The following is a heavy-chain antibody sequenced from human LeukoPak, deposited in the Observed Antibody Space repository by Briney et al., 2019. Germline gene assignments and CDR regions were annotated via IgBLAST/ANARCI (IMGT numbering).Heavy chain of an antibody. V-gene: IGHV3-7*01. CDR1: GFAFSSYW. J-gene: IGHJ4*02. CDR2: INREGNEK. CDR3: ARVGTWELQRVFDF. Sequence: GGSLRLSCATSGFAFSSYWMTWVRQVPGKGLEWVANINREGNEKYYVDSVKGRFTISRDNAKNSVDVQMDSLRVEDTAVYYCARVGTWELQRVFDFWGQGTLVTVSS. D-gene: IGHD4-23*01.